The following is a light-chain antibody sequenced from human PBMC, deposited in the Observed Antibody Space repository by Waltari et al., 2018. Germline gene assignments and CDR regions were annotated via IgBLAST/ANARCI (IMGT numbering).Light chain of an antibody. V-gene: IGLV2-8*01. CDR3: SSYAGNNNFV. J-gene: IGLJ1*01. Sequence: QSDLTQPPSASGSPGQSVTISCTRTSTDVGPYNFVSWYQQHPGKAPKLMAYEVTKRPSGVPDRFSGSKSGNTASLTVSGLQAEDEADYYCSSYAGNNNFVFGTGTKVTAL. CDR1: STDVGPYNF. CDR2: EVT.